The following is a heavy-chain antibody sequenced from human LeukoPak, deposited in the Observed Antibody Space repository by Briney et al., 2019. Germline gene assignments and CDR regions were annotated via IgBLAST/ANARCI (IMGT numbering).Heavy chain of an antibody. Sequence: PGGSLRLSCAASGFTFSNYNMNWVRQAPGKGLEWVSYISSSSTSIYYADSVKGRFTIPRDNAKNTLYLQMNSLRAEDTAVYYCAREGCSGGSCFIDHWGQGTLVTVSS. V-gene: IGHV3-48*04. J-gene: IGHJ4*02. CDR3: AREGCSGGSCFIDH. CDR1: GFTFSNYN. CDR2: ISSSSTSI. D-gene: IGHD2-15*01.